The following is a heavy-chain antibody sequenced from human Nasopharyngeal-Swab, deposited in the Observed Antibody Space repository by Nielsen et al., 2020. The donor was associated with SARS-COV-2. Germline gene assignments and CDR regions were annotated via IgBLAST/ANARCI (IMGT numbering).Heavy chain of an antibody. CDR3: AAGVYYDFWSGYPPLDY. D-gene: IGHD3-3*01. CDR1: GFTFTSSA. J-gene: IGHJ4*02. CDR2: IVVGSGNT. Sequence: SVKVSCKAPGFTFTSSAVQWVRQARGQRLEWIGWIVVGSGNTNYAQKFQERVTITRDMSTSTAYMELSSLRSEDTAVYYCAAGVYYDFWSGYPPLDYWGQGTLVTASS. V-gene: IGHV1-58*01.